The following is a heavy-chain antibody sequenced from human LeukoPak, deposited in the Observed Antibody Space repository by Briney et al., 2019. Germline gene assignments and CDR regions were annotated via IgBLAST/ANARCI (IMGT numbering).Heavy chain of an antibody. Sequence: SETLSLTCAVYGGSFSGYYWSWIRQPPGKGLEWIGEINHSGSTNYNPSLKSRVTISVDTSKNQFSLKLSSVTAADTAVYYCARVSPLDSSGYPGIFDYWGQGTLVTVSS. CDR1: GGSFSGYY. V-gene: IGHV4-34*01. CDR3: ARVSPLDSSGYPGIFDY. D-gene: IGHD3-22*01. J-gene: IGHJ4*02. CDR2: INHSGST.